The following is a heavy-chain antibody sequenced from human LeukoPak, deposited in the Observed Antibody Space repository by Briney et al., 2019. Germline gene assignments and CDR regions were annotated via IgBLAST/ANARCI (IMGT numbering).Heavy chain of an antibody. CDR2: ISDSGSSI. CDR3: ARDPPGYSGYENRFDY. CDR1: GFTFSHYE. J-gene: IGHJ4*02. D-gene: IGHD5-12*01. V-gene: IGHV3-48*03. Sequence: GGSLRLSCAASGFTFSHYEMNWVRQAPGKGLEWVSYISDSGSSIYYADSVKGRFTISRDNAKNSLFLQMNSLTAGDTAVYYCARDPPGYSGYENRFDYWGQGTLVTVSS.